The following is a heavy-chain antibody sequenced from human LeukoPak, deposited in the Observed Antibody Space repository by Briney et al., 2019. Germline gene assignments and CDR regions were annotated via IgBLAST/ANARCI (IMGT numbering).Heavy chain of an antibody. CDR1: GGSNNSYY. V-gene: IGHV4-4*09. Sequence: SETLSLSCTVSGGSNNSYYWSWIRQPPGKGLEWIGYTHPSGNTNYSPSLKSRVTMSIDTSRNQFSLKLSPVTAADTAMYYCARKAPKKGWFDPWGQGTLVTVSS. CDR2: THPSGNT. CDR3: ARKAPKKGWFDP. J-gene: IGHJ5*02.